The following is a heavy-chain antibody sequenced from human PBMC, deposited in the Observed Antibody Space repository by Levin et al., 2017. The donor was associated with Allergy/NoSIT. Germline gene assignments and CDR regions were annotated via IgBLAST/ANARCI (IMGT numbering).Heavy chain of an antibody. CDR2: FYHVGNT. D-gene: IGHD1-7*01. V-gene: IGHV4-38-2*01. CDR1: GSSISSGYQ. J-gene: IGHJ4*02. Sequence: SETLSLTCAVSGSSISSGYQWGWIRQSPGKGLEWIGSFYHVGNTYYSPSLRGRISISIDTSKNQVSLKLGSVTAADTAVYYCARQTGTSAPFDYWGQGILVTVSS. CDR3: ARQTGTSAPFDY.